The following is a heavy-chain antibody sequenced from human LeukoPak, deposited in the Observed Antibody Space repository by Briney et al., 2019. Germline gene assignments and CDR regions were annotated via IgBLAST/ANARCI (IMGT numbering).Heavy chain of an antibody. Sequence: PGGSLRLSCAASGFTFSSYAMTWVRQVPGKGPEWVSSISGSGDIIYYADSVKGRFTISRDNSKNTLHVQMNSLRAEDTAVYYCAPSRGLDMIFNDWGQGTLVTVSS. CDR2: ISGSGDII. J-gene: IGHJ4*02. CDR3: APSRGLDMIFND. V-gene: IGHV3-23*01. D-gene: IGHD2-2*03. CDR1: GFTFSSYA.